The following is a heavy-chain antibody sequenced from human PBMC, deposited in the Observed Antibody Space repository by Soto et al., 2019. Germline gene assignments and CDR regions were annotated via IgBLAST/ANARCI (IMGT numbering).Heavy chain of an antibody. CDR1: GFTFSDYY. Sequence: GGSLRLSCAASGFTFSDYYMSWIRQAPGKGLEWVSYISSSGSTIYYADSVKGRFTISRDNAKNSLYLQMNSLRAEDTAVYYCARFGLYYDILTGYYPPIDYWGQGTLVTVSS. J-gene: IGHJ4*02. V-gene: IGHV3-11*01. CDR2: ISSSGSTI. D-gene: IGHD3-9*01. CDR3: ARFGLYYDILTGYYPPIDY.